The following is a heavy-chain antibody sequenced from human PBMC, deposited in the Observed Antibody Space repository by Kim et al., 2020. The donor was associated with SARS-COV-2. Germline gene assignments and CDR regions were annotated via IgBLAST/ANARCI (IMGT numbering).Heavy chain of an antibody. J-gene: IGHJ4*02. V-gene: IGHV3-74*01. CDR3: ARDMDPTVFDY. Sequence: TYADGVKGRFTSYRDNPRKTLYLQMNSLRAGDTAVYYCARDMDPTVFDYWGQGTLVTVSS. D-gene: IGHD4-4*01.